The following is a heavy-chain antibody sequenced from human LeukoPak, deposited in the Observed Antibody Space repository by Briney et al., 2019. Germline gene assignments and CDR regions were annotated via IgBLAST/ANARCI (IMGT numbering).Heavy chain of an antibody. D-gene: IGHD3-3*01. V-gene: IGHV1-2*06. CDR3: AREFGFWSGYDAFEI. J-gene: IGHJ3*02. Sequence: GASVKVSCKASGYTFTGYFLHWVRQAPGQGLEYLGRINPKSGGTNYAQKFQGRVTMTRDTSISTAYMELSSLRPDDTAVYYCAREFGFWSGYDAFEIWGQGTMVTVSS. CDR2: INPKSGGT. CDR1: GYTFTGYF.